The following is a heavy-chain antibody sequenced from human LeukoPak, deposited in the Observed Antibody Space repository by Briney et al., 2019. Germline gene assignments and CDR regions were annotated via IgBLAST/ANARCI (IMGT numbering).Heavy chain of an antibody. V-gene: IGHV4-34*01. J-gene: IGHJ5*02. CDR1: GGSFSGYY. CDR2: INHSGST. Sequence: SETLPLTCAVYGGSFSGYYWSWIRQPPGKGLEWIGEINHSGSTNYNPSLKSRVTISVDTSKNQFSLKLSSVTAADTAVYYCARGQNDYGSGSLSVNWFDPWGQGTLVTVSS. CDR3: ARGQNDYGSGSLSVNWFDP. D-gene: IGHD3-10*01.